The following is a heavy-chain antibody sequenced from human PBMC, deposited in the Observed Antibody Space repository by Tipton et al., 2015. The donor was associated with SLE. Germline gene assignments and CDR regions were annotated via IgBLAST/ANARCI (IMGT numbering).Heavy chain of an antibody. CDR2: IYHSGST. CDR3: ARDADRADAFDI. Sequence: TLSLTCAVSGYSISSGYYWGWIRQPPGKGLEWIGSIYHSGSTYYNPSLKSRVTISVDTSKNQFSLKLSSVTAADTAVYYCARDADRADAFDIWGQGTMVTVSS. D-gene: IGHD1-14*01. CDR1: GYSISSGYY. J-gene: IGHJ3*02. V-gene: IGHV4-38-2*02.